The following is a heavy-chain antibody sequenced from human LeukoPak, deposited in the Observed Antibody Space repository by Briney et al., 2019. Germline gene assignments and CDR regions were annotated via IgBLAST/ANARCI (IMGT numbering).Heavy chain of an antibody. J-gene: IGHJ4*02. D-gene: IGHD3-9*01. CDR3: VKSNAFDWLSHDY. CDR2: LSGSGEST. V-gene: IGHV3-23*01. Sequence: PGGSLRLSCAASGFTFANHAMSWVRQAPGKRPEWLSSLSGSGESTYYADFVKGRFTISRDNSKNILYLQMDSPRVEDTALYSCVKSNAFDWLSHDYWGQGTLVTVSS. CDR1: GFTFANHA.